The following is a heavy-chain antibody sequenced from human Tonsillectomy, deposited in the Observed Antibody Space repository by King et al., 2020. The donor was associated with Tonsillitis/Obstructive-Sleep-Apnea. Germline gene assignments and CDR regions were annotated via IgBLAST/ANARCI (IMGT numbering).Heavy chain of an antibody. V-gene: IGHV3-30*04. CDR1: GFLFSRYA. Sequence: VQLVESGGGVVQPGRSLRLSCAASGFLFSRYAVHWVRQAPGNGLEWLAVISYDGSNKYYADSVKGRFTISRDNSKNTLYLQMNSLRAEDTAVFYCVSSLEGDYVQGAFDIWGQGTMVTVSS. CDR2: ISYDGSNK. CDR3: VSSLEGDYVQGAFDI. D-gene: IGHD4-17*01. J-gene: IGHJ3*02.